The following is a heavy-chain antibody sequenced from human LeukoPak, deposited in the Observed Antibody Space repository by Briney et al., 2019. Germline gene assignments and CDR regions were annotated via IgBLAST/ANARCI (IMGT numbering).Heavy chain of an antibody. CDR1: GGSFSGYY. CDR3: ARFGLSLVVPAAIYGLGAFDI. J-gene: IGHJ3*02. Sequence: KPSETLSLTCAVYGGSFSGYYWSWIRQPPGKGVEWIGGINHSGSTNYNPSLKSRVTISVDTSKNQFSLKLSSVTAADTAVYYCARFGLSLVVPAAIYGLGAFDIWGQGTMVTVSS. D-gene: IGHD2-2*01. V-gene: IGHV4-34*01. CDR2: INHSGST.